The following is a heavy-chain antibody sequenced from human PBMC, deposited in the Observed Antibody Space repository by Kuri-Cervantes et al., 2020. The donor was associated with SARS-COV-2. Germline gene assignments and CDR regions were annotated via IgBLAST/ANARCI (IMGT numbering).Heavy chain of an antibody. Sequence: GGSLRLSCAASGITFSSYSMNWVRQAPGKGLEWVSSISSSSSYIYYADSVKGRFTISRDNAKNSLYLQMNSLRAEDTAVYYCARGGLGGQLVDGMDVWGQGTTVTVSS. D-gene: IGHD6-6*01. V-gene: IGHV3-21*01. CDR3: ARGGLGGQLVDGMDV. J-gene: IGHJ6*02. CDR2: ISSSSSYI. CDR1: GITFSSYS.